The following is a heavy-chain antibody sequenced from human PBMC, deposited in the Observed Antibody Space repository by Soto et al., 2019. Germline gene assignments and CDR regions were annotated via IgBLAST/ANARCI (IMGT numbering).Heavy chain of an antibody. CDR2: IGPYVGKT. Sequence: QGQLVQSGAEVREPGASVKVSCQASGYIFNNYGLSWVRQVPGQGLEWVRWIGPYVGKTDYAHKFRDRVTMTADPTTNTAHMELRSLTADDSAFYYCARCYCSVGSCFTCWHFDLWGRGTLVTVSS. V-gene: IGHV1-18*01. CDR1: GYIFNNYG. D-gene: IGHD6-19*01. J-gene: IGHJ2*01. CDR3: ARCYCSVGSCFTCWHFDL.